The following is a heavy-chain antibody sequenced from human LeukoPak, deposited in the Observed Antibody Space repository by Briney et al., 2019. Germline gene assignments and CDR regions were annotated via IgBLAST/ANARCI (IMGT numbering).Heavy chain of an antibody. V-gene: IGHV3-74*01. CDR2: INTDGSST. J-gene: IGHJ5*02. CDR3: ARENFDP. Sequence: GGSLRLSCAASGFTFNNYWTHWFRQAPGKGLLWVSRINTDGSSTSYADSVKGRFTITRDNAKNMVYLQMSSLRGEDTAVYYCARENFDPWGQGTQVTVSS. CDR1: GFTFNNYW.